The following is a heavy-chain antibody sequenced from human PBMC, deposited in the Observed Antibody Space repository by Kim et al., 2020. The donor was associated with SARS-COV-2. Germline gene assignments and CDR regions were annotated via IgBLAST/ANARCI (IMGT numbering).Heavy chain of an antibody. V-gene: IGHV1-24*01. J-gene: IGHJ6*02. D-gene: IGHD2-2*01. CDR2: FDPEDGET. CDR1: GYTLTELS. CDR3: ATGQGYCSSTSCLKSYYYYYGMDV. Sequence: ASVKVSCKVSGYTLTELSMHWVRQAPGKGLEWMGGFDPEDGETIYAQKFQGRVTMTEDTSTDTAYMELSSLRSEDTAVYYCATGQGYCSSTSCLKSYYYYYGMDVWGQGTTVTVSS.